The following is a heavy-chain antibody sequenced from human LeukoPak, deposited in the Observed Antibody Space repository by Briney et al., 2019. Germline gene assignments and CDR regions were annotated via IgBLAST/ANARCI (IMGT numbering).Heavy chain of an antibody. D-gene: IGHD3-16*01. CDR1: GFTFSSYS. Sequence: SGGSLRLSCAASGFTFSSYSMNWVRQAPGKGLEWVSSISSSSSYIYYADSVKGRFTISRDSAENSLYLQMNSLGAEDTAVYYCARGLYYYGTDAFDIWGQGTMVTVS. J-gene: IGHJ3*02. V-gene: IGHV3-21*01. CDR3: ARGLYYYGTDAFDI. CDR2: ISSSSSYI.